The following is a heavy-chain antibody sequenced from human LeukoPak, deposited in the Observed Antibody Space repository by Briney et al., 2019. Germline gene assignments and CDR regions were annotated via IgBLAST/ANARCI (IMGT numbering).Heavy chain of an antibody. CDR1: GFTFSNYY. Sequence: PGGSLRLSCSASGFTFSNYYMSWIRQAPGKGLEWVSYVSTSGITLYYADSVKGRFIISRDNAKNSLFLQMNSLRAEDTAVYYCARGDYDKYGMDVWGQGTTVTASS. V-gene: IGHV3-11*01. J-gene: IGHJ6*02. CDR3: ARGDYDKYGMDV. CDR2: VSTSGITL.